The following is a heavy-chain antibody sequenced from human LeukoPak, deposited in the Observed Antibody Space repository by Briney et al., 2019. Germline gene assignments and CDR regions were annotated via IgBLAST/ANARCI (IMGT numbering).Heavy chain of an antibody. V-gene: IGHV3-48*02. Sequence: PGGSLRLSCAASGFTFSSYSMNWVRQAPGKGLEWVSYISSSSSTIYYADSVKGRFTISRDNAKNSLYLQMNSLRDEDTAVYYCARVGLRDGYNPFDYWGQGTLVTVSS. CDR1: GFTFSSYS. D-gene: IGHD5-24*01. CDR3: ARVGLRDGYNPFDY. J-gene: IGHJ4*02. CDR2: ISSSSSTI.